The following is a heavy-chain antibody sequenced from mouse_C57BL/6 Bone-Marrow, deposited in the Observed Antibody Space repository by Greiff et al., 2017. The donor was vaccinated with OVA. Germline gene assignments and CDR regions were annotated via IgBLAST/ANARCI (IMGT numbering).Heavy chain of an antibody. V-gene: IGHV1-50*01. CDR1: GYTFTSYW. J-gene: IGHJ3*01. CDR3: ASAVFAY. CDR2: INPSDSYT. Sequence: VQLQQPGAELVKPGASVKLSCKASGYTFTSYWIQWVKQRPGQGLEWIGEINPSDSYTNYNQKFKGKATLTVDTSSSTAYMQLSSLTSEDSAVDYCASAVFAYWGQGTLVTVSA.